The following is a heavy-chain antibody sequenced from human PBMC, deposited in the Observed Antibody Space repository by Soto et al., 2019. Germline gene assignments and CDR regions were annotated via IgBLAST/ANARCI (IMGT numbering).Heavy chain of an antibody. CDR3: ARVHYYDSSGYLGYYYYCGMDV. CDR1: GFTFSSYS. V-gene: IGHV3-48*02. Sequence: EVQLVESGGGLVQPGGSLRLSCAASGFTFSSYSMNWVRQAPGKGLEWVSYISSSSSTIYYADSVKGRFTISRDNAKNSLYLQMNSLRDEDTAVYYCARVHYYDSSGYLGYYYYCGMDVWGQGTTVTVSS. CDR2: ISSSSSTI. J-gene: IGHJ6*02. D-gene: IGHD3-22*01.